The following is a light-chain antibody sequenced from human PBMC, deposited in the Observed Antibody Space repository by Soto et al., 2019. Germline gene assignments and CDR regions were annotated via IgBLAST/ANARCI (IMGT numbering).Light chain of an antibody. V-gene: IGLV2-8*01. CDR1: SGDVGAYNY. J-gene: IGLJ1*01. Sequence: QSALTQPPSASGSPGQSVTISCTGTSGDVGAYNYVSWYQQHPGKAPKLMISEVNKRPSGVPDRFSGSKSGNTASLTVSGLQPEDEADYYCSSYGGPNNSNYVFGTGTKVTVL. CDR2: EVN. CDR3: SSYGGPNNSNYV.